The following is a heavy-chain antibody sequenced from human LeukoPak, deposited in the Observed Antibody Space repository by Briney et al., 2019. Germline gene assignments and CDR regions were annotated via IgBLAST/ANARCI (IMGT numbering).Heavy chain of an antibody. D-gene: IGHD1-26*01. Sequence: SETLSLTCTVSGGSISSYYWSWIRQPAGKELEWIGRIYTSGSTNYNASLKSRVSMSVDTSKNQFSLKLSSVTAADTAVFYCARENSGSYREFDYWGQGTLVTVS. V-gene: IGHV4-4*07. CDR2: IYTSGST. J-gene: IGHJ4*02. CDR3: ARENSGSYREFDY. CDR1: GGSISSYY.